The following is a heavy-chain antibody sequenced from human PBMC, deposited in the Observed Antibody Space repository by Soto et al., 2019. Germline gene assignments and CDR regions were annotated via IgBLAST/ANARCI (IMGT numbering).Heavy chain of an antibody. Sequence: GESLKISCKASGYSFTNYWISWVRQMPGKVLEWMGRIDPSDSYTNYSPSFQGHVPISAYKSISTAYLQWSSLKASDTAMYYCARPIAARRGFYGVDVSGXVPTVNVSS. D-gene: IGHD6-6*01. V-gene: IGHV5-10-1*01. CDR3: ARPIAARRGFYGVDV. J-gene: IGHJ6*02. CDR1: GYSFTNYW. CDR2: IDPSDSYT.